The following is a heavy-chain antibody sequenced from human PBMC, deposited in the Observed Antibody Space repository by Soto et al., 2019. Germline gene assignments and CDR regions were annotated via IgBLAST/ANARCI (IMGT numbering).Heavy chain of an antibody. J-gene: IGHJ4*02. CDR2: IYADGRT. Sequence: GGSLRLSCAASGFTVSSNYMTWVRQAPGKGLEWVSLIYADGRTFYADSVKGRFTISRDSSKNTLYLHMNSLRIEDTAMYYCARERDTTGYILAYWGQGTLVTVSS. D-gene: IGHD3-22*01. V-gene: IGHV3-53*01. CDR3: ARERDTTGYILAY. CDR1: GFTVSSNY.